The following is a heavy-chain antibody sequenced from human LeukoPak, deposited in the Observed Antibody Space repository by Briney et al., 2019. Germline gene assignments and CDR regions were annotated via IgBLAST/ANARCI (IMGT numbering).Heavy chain of an antibody. V-gene: IGHV4-4*07. D-gene: IGHD3-3*01. Sequence: KPSETLSLTCAVSGYSISSGYYWSWIRQPAGKGLEWIGRIYTSGSTNYNPSLKSRVTMSVDTSKNQFSLKLSSVTAADTAVYYCARDYRFLEWSLSYWFDPWGQGTLVTVSS. CDR1: GYSISSGYY. CDR3: ARDYRFLEWSLSYWFDP. J-gene: IGHJ5*02. CDR2: IYTSGST.